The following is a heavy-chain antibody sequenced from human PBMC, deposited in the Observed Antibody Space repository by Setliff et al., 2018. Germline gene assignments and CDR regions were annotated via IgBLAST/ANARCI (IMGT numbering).Heavy chain of an antibody. J-gene: IGHJ4*02. V-gene: IGHV4-38-2*01. CDR2: IYRNGNT. CDR1: DFSINSGYY. D-gene: IGHD4-4*01. CDR3: ASYRQDVNY. Sequence: SETLSLTCSVSDFSINSGYYWGWIRQSPGEGLEWIGSIYRNGNTYYNPSLKSRATISVDTSKNQFSLKLSSVTAADTAVYYCASYRQDVNYWGQGTLVTVSS.